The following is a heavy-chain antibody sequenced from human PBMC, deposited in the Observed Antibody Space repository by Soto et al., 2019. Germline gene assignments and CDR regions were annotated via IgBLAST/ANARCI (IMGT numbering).Heavy chain of an antibody. D-gene: IGHD3-16*01. CDR1: GGSISSYY. CDR2: IYYSGST. J-gene: IGHJ4*02. V-gene: IGHV4-59*01. CDR3: ARFEGVGDAVG. Sequence: QVQLQESGPGLVKPSETLSLTCTVSGGSISSYYWSWIRQPPGKGLEWIGYIYYSGSTNYNPSLKSRVTISVDTSKNQFSLKLSSVTAADTAVYYCARFEGVGDAVGWGQGTLVTVSS.